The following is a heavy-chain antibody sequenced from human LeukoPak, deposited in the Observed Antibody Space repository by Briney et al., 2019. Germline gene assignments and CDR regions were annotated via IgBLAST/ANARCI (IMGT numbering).Heavy chain of an antibody. CDR1: GFNSKNDA. V-gene: IGHV3-64*01. CDR2: IDHTGGST. CDR3: ARDPVRTIQGSAGKNWFDP. D-gene: IGHD3-10*01. Sequence: GGSLRLSCVASGFNSKNDALHWVRQAPGKGLEYVSAIDHTGGSTYYANSVKGRFTISRDNSNNVLYLQMGSLRVEDTAVYYCARDPVRTIQGSAGKNWFDPWGQGTLVTVSS. J-gene: IGHJ5*02.